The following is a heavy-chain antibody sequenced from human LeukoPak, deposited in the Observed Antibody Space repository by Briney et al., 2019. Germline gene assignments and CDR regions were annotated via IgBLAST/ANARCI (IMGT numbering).Heavy chain of an antibody. J-gene: IGHJ4*02. CDR3: ARIPLYYYDSSGYSPIFDY. CDR2: INPSSGGT. D-gene: IGHD3-22*01. Sequence: ASVTVSCKASGYTFTGYYMRWVRHAPGQGLEWTGWINPSSGGTNYAQKFQGRVTMTRDTSISTAYMELSRLRSDDTAVYYCARIPLYYYDSSGYSPIFDYWGQGTLVTVSS. V-gene: IGHV1-2*02. CDR1: GYTFTGYY.